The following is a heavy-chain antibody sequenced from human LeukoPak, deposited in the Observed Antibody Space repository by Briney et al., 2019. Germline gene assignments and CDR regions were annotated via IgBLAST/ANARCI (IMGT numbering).Heavy chain of an antibody. CDR2: INQDGSDK. Sequence: GGSLRLSCAASGLTFSIHWMNWVRQAPGKGLECVANINQDGSDKYYVDSVKGRFTISRDNTKNSLYLQMNSLRAEDTAVYYWWGGRGAWLCLYFDYWGQGTLVTVSS. J-gene: IGHJ4*02. V-gene: IGHV3-7*01. CDR1: GLTFSIHW. CDR3: WGGRGAWLCLYFDY. D-gene: IGHD3-10*01.